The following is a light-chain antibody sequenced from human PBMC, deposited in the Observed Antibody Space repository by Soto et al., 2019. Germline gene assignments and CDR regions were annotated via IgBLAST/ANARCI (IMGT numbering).Light chain of an antibody. J-gene: IGKJ4*01. Sequence: EIVLTQSPATLSLSPGERATLSCRASQSVSSYLAWYQQKPGQAPRLLIYDASNRATGIPARFSGSGSGTDFTLTISSLEHDDFAVYYCQQRSNFPLTFGGGTKVEIK. V-gene: IGKV3-11*01. CDR2: DAS. CDR3: QQRSNFPLT. CDR1: QSVSSY.